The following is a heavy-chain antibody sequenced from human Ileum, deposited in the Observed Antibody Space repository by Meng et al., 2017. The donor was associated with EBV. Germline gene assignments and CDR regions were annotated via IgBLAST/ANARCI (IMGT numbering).Heavy chain of an antibody. CDR1: GGSNSSSNYY. CDR2: IYDSGST. CDR3: ARGQKGYFDL. Sequence: GQPQASCQGLVKPSQTLLLTCTVSGGSNSSSNYYWSWIRQPPGKGLEWSGHIYDSGSTYYNPSLKSRITISVDTSKNQFSLKLSSVTAADTAVYYCARGQKGYFDLWGRGTLVTVSS. V-gene: IGHV4-30-4*01. J-gene: IGHJ2*01.